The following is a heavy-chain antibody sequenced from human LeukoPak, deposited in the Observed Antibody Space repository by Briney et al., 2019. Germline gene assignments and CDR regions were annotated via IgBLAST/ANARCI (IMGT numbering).Heavy chain of an antibody. CDR2: IIPILGIA. Sequence: GASVKVSCKASGGTFSSYAISWVRQAPGQGLEWMGRIIPILGIANYAQKFQGRVTITADKSTSTAYMELSSLRSEDAAVYYCARGRVVRGVIKAEYFQHWGQGTLVTVSS. CDR1: GGTFSSYA. CDR3: ARGRVVRGVIKAEYFQH. D-gene: IGHD3-10*01. V-gene: IGHV1-69*04. J-gene: IGHJ1*01.